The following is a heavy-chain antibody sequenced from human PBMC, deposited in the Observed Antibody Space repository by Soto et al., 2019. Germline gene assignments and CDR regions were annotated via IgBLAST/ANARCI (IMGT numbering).Heavy chain of an antibody. CDR3: ARSQYGGYDPYYYYYGMDV. Sequence: XGSLRLSCAASGFTFSSYAMHWVRQAPGKGLEWVSFISHDGSNKYYADSVKGRFTISRDNSKNTLYLQMNSLRAEDTAVYYCARSQYGGYDPYYYYYGMDVWGQGTTVTVS. V-gene: IGHV3-30-3*01. CDR2: ISHDGSNK. D-gene: IGHD5-12*01. J-gene: IGHJ6*02. CDR1: GFTFSSYA.